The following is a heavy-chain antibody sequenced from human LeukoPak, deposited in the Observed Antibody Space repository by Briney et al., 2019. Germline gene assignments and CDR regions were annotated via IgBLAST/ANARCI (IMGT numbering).Heavy chain of an antibody. CDR3: ARHDGYNNYFDY. CDR2: IYYSGGT. J-gene: IGHJ4*02. CDR1: GGSISSSSYY. V-gene: IGHV4-39*01. D-gene: IGHD5-24*01. Sequence: SETLSLTCTASGGSISSSSYYWGWIRQPPGKGLEWIGSIYYSGGTYYNPSLKSRATISVDTSKNQFSLKLSSVTAADTAVYYCARHDGYNNYFDYWGQGTLVTVSS.